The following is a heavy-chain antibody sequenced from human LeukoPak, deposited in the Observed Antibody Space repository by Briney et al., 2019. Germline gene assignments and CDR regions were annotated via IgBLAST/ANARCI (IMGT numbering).Heavy chain of an antibody. CDR2: IYYSGST. D-gene: IGHD3-22*01. V-gene: IGHV4-31*03. J-gene: IGHJ4*02. CDR1: GGSISSGAYY. CDR3: ARDRGHYDTSGYYDY. Sequence: SETLSLTCTVSGGSISSGAYYWSWIRQLPGKGLEWIGYIYYSGSTHYNPSLESRITISVDTSKNQFSLNLSSVTAADTAVYYCARDRGHYDTSGYYDYWGQGTLVTVSS.